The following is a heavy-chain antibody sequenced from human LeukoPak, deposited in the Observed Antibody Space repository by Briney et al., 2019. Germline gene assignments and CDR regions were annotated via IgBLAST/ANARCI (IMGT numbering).Heavy chain of an antibody. V-gene: IGHV4-59*01. Sequence: GSLRLSCAASGFTFDDYGMSWIRQPPGKGLEWIGSIYYSGSTDYNPSLKSRVTISVDTSKNQFSLKLSSVTAADTAVYYCARGRIARLPYFDYWGQGTLVTVSS. CDR3: ARGRIARLPYFDY. J-gene: IGHJ4*02. CDR2: IYYSGST. D-gene: IGHD5-18*01. CDR1: GFTFDDYG.